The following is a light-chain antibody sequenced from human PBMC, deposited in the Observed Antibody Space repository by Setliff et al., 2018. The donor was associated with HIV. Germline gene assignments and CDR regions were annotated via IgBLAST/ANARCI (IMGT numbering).Light chain of an antibody. V-gene: IGLV2-14*01. Sequence: QTVLTQPASVSGSPGQSITISCTGTSSDVGGYNYVSWYQQHPGKAPKLIIYEVRNRPSGVSNRFSGSKSGNTASLTISGLQAEDEGDYYCGSYAITNTLPFGTGTKVTVL. CDR3: GSYAITNTLP. CDR2: EVR. CDR1: SSDVGGYNY. J-gene: IGLJ1*01.